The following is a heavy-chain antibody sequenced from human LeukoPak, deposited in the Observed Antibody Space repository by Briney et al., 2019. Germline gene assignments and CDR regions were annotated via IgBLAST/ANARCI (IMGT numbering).Heavy chain of an antibody. Sequence: SETLSLTCAVYGGSFSGYYWSWIRQPPGKGLEWIGSIYYSGGTYYNPSLKSRVTISVDTSKNQFSLKLSSVTAADTAVYYCARESRYYDSSGYYTPFDYWGQGTLVTVSS. CDR2: IYYSGGT. D-gene: IGHD3-22*01. J-gene: IGHJ4*02. CDR1: GGSFSGYY. V-gene: IGHV4-34*01. CDR3: ARESRYYDSSGYYTPFDY.